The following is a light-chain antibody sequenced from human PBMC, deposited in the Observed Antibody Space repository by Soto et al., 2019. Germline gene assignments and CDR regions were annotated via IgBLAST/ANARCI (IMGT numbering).Light chain of an antibody. J-gene: IGKJ4*01. CDR2: LGS. Sequence: DIVMTQSPLSLAATPGEPAPTSCINCQSLLHSNGYNYLDWYLQKPGQSPQLLIYLGSNRASGVPDRFSGSRSGTDFTLKISRVEAEDVGVYYCMQALQTPLTFGGGTKVDI. CDR3: MQALQTPLT. CDR1: QSLLHSNGYNY. V-gene: IGKV2-28*01.